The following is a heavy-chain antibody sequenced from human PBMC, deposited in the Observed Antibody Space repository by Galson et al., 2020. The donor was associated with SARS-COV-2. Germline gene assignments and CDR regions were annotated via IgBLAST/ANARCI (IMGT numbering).Heavy chain of an antibody. J-gene: IGHJ6*02. D-gene: IGHD1-1*01. CDR1: GLTFSDAW. CDR3: TRCSWNNYYYGMDV. CDR2: MRSETDGGTI. Sequence: GGSLRLSCAASGLTFSDAWMTWVRQAPGKGLEWVGRMRSETDGGTIEYAAPVKGRFIISRDDSKKTLYLQMNSLKTEDTAVYYCTRCSWNNYYYGMDVWGQGTTVTVSS. V-gene: IGHV3-15*01.